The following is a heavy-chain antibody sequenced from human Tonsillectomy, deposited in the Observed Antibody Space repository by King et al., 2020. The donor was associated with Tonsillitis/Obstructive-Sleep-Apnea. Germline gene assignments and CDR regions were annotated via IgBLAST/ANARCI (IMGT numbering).Heavy chain of an antibody. V-gene: IGHV5-10-1*01. CDR3: ASHIYCSSTSCYFDP. CDR2: IDPSDSYT. Sequence: QLVQSGAEVKKPGESLRISCKGSGYSFTSYWISWVRQMPGKGLEWMGRIDPSDSYTNYSPSFQGHVTISADKSISTAYLQWSSLKASDTAMYYCASHIYCSSTSCYFDPWGQGTLVTVSS. J-gene: IGHJ5*02. CDR1: GYSFTSYW. D-gene: IGHD2-2*01.